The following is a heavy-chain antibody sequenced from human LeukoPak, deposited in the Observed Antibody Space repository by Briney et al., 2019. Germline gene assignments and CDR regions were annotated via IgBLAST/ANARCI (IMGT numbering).Heavy chain of an antibody. Sequence: GGSLRLSCAASGFTFSSYWMSWVRQAPGKGLEWVANIKQDGSEKYYVDSVKGRFTISRDNAKNSLYLQMNSLRAEDTAVYYCARDWRFGELRQGPFDYWGQGTLVTVSS. J-gene: IGHJ4*02. V-gene: IGHV3-7*01. CDR3: ARDWRFGELRQGPFDY. CDR2: IKQDGSEK. CDR1: GFTFSSYW. D-gene: IGHD3-10*01.